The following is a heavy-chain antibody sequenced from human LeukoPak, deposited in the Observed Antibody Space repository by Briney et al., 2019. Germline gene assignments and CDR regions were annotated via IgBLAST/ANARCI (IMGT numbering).Heavy chain of an antibody. CDR2: IYYSGST. D-gene: IGHD3-3*01. CDR3: ARANNDFWSGYDAFDI. CDR1: GGSISCYY. J-gene: IGHJ3*02. Sequence: SETLSLTCTVSGGSISCYYWSWIRQPPGKGLEWIGYIYYSGSTNYNPSLKSRVTISVDTSKNQFSLKLSSVTAADTAVYYCARANNDFWSGYDAFDIWGQGTMVTVSS. V-gene: IGHV4-59*01.